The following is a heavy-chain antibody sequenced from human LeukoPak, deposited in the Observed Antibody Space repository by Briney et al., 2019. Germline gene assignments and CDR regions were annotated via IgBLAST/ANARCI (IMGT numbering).Heavy chain of an antibody. D-gene: IGHD4-23*01. J-gene: IGHJ4*02. V-gene: IGHV4-38-2*01. CDR2: IYHSGST. CDR3: ARLYSRVTRPFDY. CDR1: GYSISSGYY. Sequence: SETLSLTCAVSGYSISSGYYWGWIRQPPGKGLEWIGSIYHSGSTYYNPSLKSRVTISVDTSKNQFSLKLSSVTAADTAVYYCARLYSRVTRPFDYWGQGTLVTVSS.